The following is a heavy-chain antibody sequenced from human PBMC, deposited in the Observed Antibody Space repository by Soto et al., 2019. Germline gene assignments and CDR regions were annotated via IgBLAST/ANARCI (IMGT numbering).Heavy chain of an antibody. V-gene: IGHV1-69*13. D-gene: IGHD6-19*01. CDR1: EGTFSSYA. J-gene: IGHJ4*02. Sequence: GASVKVSCKASEGTFSSYAISWVRQAPGQGREWMGGIIPIFGTANYAQKFQGRATITADESTSTAYMELSSLRSEDTAVYYCARGIAVAGRANYFDYWGQGTLVTVSS. CDR3: ARGIAVAGRANYFDY. CDR2: IIPIFGTA.